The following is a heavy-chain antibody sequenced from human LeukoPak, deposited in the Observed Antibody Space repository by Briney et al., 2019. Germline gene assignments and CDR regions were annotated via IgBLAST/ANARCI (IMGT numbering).Heavy chain of an antibody. CDR2: ISSPGTHI. D-gene: IGHD6-13*01. J-gene: IGHJ6*03. V-gene: IGHV3-48*03. CDR3: VLRSSWNYYMDV. Sequence: PGGSLRLSCVASGFTFSNFEMNWVRQAPGKGLEWVSYISSPGTHIYYADSVEGRFTISRDNGKNSLYLQMNSLRAEDTAVYYCVLRSSWNYYMDVWGKGTMVAVSS. CDR1: GFTFSNFE.